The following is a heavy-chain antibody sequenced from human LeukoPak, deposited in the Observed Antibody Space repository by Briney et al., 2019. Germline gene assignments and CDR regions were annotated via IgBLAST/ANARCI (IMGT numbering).Heavy chain of an antibody. CDR2: ISSSGSTT. Sequence: GGSLRLSCAASGFTFSSYELHWVRQAPGKGLQWISYISSSGSTTYYAVSVKGRFTISRDNAWNSLYLQMNGLRPDDTALYYCASLRPRQQLVVDHWGQGTLVTVSS. CDR3: ASLRPRQQLVVDH. D-gene: IGHD2-21*01. CDR1: GFTFSSYE. V-gene: IGHV3-48*03. J-gene: IGHJ4*02.